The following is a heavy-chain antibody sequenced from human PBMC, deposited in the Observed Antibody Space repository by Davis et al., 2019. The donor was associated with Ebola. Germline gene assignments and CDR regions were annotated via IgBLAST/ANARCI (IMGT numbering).Heavy chain of an antibody. V-gene: IGHV3-64D*08. Sequence: GESLKISCSASGFTFSSYAMHWVRQAPGKGLEYVSAISSNGGRTYYADSVKGRFTISRDNSKNTLYLQMSSLRAEDTAVYYCVKDPSSGWIREYFDYWGQGTLVTVSS. CDR3: VKDPSSGWIREYFDY. CDR1: GFTFSSYA. D-gene: IGHD6-19*01. CDR2: ISSNGGRT. J-gene: IGHJ4*02.